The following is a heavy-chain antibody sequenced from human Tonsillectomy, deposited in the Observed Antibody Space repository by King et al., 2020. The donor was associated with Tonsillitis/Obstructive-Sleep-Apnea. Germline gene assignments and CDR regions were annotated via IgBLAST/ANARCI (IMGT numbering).Heavy chain of an antibody. CDR2: IIPIFVTA. J-gene: IGHJ3*02. D-gene: IGHD6-13*01. Sequence: VQLVQSGAEVKKPGSSVKVSCKASGGTFSSYAISWVRQAPGQGLEWMGGIIPIFVTANYAQKFQGRVTITADESTSTAYMELSSLRSEDTAVYYCASQGGSLTADAFDIWGQGTMVTVSS. CDR1: GGTFSSYA. CDR3: ASQGGSLTADAFDI. V-gene: IGHV1-69*01.